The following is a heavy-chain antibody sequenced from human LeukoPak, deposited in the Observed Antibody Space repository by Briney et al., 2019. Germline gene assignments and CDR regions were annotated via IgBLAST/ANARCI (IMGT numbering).Heavy chain of an antibody. J-gene: IGHJ4*02. CDR2: INHSGST. D-gene: IGHD2-2*01. V-gene: IGHV4-34*01. CDR3: ARGRPLLGYCSSTSCYAGYYFDY. Sequence: SETLSLTCAVYGGSFSGYYWSWIRQPPGKGLEWIGEINHSGSTNYNPSLKSRVTISIDTSKNQFSLKLTSLTAADTAVYYRARGRPLLGYCSSTSCYAGYYFDYWGQGTLVTVSS. CDR1: GGSFSGYY.